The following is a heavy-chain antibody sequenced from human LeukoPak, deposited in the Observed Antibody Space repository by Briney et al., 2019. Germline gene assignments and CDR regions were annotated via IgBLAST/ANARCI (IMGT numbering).Heavy chain of an antibody. D-gene: IGHD4-11*01. V-gene: IGHV1-2*02. CDR1: GYTFTGYY. CDR3: ARLPTVNDAFDI. CDR2: INPNSGGT. Sequence: GASVKVSCKASGYTFTGYYMHWVRQAPGQGLEWMGWINPNSGGTNYAQKFQGRVTMTRDTFISTAYMELSRLRSDDTAVYYCARLPTVNDAFDIWGQGTMVTVSS. J-gene: IGHJ3*02.